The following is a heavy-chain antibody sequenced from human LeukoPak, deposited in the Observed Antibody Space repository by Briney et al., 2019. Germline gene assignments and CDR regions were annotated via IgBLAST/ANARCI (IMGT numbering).Heavy chain of an antibody. D-gene: IGHD3-3*01. CDR3: ARDSYYDFWSGSTYAFDI. Sequence: GGSLRLSCAASGFTFSSYAMSWVRQAPGKGLEWVSAISGSGGSTYYADSVKGRFTISRDNAKNSLYLQMNSLRAEDTAVYYCARDSYYDFWSGSTYAFDIWGQGTMVTVSS. CDR2: ISGSGGST. CDR1: GFTFSSYA. J-gene: IGHJ3*02. V-gene: IGHV3-23*01.